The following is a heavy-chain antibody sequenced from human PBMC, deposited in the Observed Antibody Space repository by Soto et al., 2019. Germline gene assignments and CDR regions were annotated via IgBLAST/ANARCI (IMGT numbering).Heavy chain of an antibody. CDR3: ARNYYDSSDRDYLDY. D-gene: IGHD3-22*01. CDR2: INPITGGT. CDR1: GYTFTSYY. J-gene: IGHJ4*02. V-gene: IGHV1-2*02. Sequence: ASVKVSCKASGYTFTSYYIHWVRQALGQGLEWMGWINPITGGTNYAPKFQGRVTMTRDTSITTAYMELSRLRSDDTAVYYCARNYYDSSDRDYLDYWGQGTPVTVS.